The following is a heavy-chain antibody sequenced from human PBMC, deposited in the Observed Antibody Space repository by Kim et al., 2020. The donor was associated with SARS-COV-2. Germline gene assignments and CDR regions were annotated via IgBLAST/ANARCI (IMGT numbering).Heavy chain of an antibody. Sequence: SPSFQGHVTISADKSISTAYLQWSSLKASDTAMYYCARQGGQGSTDGMDVWGQGTTVTVSS. D-gene: IGHD3-10*01. V-gene: IGHV5-10-1*01. J-gene: IGHJ6*02. CDR3: ARQGGQGSTDGMDV.